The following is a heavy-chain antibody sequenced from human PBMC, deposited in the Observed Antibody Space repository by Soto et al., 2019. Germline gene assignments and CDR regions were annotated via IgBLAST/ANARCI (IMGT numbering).Heavy chain of an antibody. D-gene: IGHD6-19*01. CDR2: TYYRSKCYN. CDR1: GDSVSSNSAA. J-gene: IGHJ4*02. CDR3: ARSSGWLDY. Sequence: QTLSLTCAISGDSVSSNSAAWNWIRQSPSRGLEWLGRTYYRSKCYNDYAVSIKSRITINRDTSKNQFSLELDSVSPEDTAVYYCARSSGWLDYWGQGTLVTVSS. V-gene: IGHV6-1*01.